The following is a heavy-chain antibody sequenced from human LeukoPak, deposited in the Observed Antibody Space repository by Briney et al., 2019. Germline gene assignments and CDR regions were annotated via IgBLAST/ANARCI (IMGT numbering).Heavy chain of an antibody. Sequence: NPGGSLRLSCAASGFTFSDYYMSWIRQAPGKGLERVSYISSSGSTIDYADSVRGRFTISRDNAKNSLYLQMNSLRAEDTAVYYCAKDWAYYYDNYGLDYWGQGTLVTVSS. CDR1: GFTFSDYY. V-gene: IGHV3-11*04. D-gene: IGHD3-22*01. CDR3: AKDWAYYYDNYGLDY. J-gene: IGHJ4*02. CDR2: ISSSGSTI.